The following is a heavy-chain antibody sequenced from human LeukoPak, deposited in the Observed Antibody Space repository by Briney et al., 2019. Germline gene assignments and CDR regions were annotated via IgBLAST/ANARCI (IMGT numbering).Heavy chain of an antibody. Sequence: AGESLKTSCKGSGYSFTSYWIGWVRQMPGKGLEWMGIIYPGDSDTRYSPSFQGQVTISADKSISTAYCARLVAAAGNNRPDWFDPWGQGTLVTVSS. J-gene: IGHJ5*02. CDR3: DP. V-gene: IGHV5-51*01. CDR2: IYPGDSDT. D-gene: IGHD6-13*01. CDR1: GYSFTSYW.